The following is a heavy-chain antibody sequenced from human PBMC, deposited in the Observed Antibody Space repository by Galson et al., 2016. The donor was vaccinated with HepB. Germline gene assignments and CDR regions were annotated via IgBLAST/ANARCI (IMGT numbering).Heavy chain of an antibody. D-gene: IGHD2-15*01. Sequence: SETLSLTCAVYGGSFSDYYWSWIRLSPGKGPEWIGEINHRQTTTYNPSLKSRVTLSVDTSKNQFSLKLNSVTAADTAVYYCARGASAGTCESCEYFQYWGQGTLVTVSS. J-gene: IGHJ1*01. CDR2: INHRQTT. V-gene: IGHV4-34*01. CDR3: ARGASAGTCESCEYFQY. CDR1: GGSFSDYY.